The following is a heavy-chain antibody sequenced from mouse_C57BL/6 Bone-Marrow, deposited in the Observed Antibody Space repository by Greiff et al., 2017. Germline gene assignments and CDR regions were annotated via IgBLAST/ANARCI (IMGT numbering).Heavy chain of an antibody. CDR2: IYPRSGNT. CDR1: GYTFTSYG. J-gene: IGHJ3*01. CDR3: ARSGNDYSWFAY. D-gene: IGHD2-4*01. V-gene: IGHV1-81*01. Sequence: VQLQQSGAELARPGASVKLSCKASGYTFTSYGISWVKQRTGQGLEWIGEIYPRSGNTYYNEKFKGKATLTADKSSSTAYMELRRLTSEDSAVYFCARSGNDYSWFAYWGQGTLVTVSA.